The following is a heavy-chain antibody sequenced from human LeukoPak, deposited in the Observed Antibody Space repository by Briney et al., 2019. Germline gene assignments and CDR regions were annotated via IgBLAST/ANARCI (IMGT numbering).Heavy chain of an antibody. Sequence: PGESLNISCMDSGYSFTNHWIGWVRQMPGKGLEWMGIIYPGDSDTKYSPSFQGQVTISADKSISTVYLQWSSLKASDTAMYYCASGGYYYYNMDVWGQGTTVTVSS. J-gene: IGHJ6*02. D-gene: IGHD3-16*01. V-gene: IGHV5-51*01. CDR2: IYPGDSDT. CDR1: GYSFTNHW. CDR3: ASGGYYYYNMDV.